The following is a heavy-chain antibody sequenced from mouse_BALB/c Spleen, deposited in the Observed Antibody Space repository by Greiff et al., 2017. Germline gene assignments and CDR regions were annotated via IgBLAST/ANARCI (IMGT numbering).Heavy chain of an antibody. J-gene: IGHJ3*01. CDR2: IWAGGST. D-gene: IGHD2-1*01. V-gene: IGHV2-9*02. Sequence: VKLVESGPGLVAPSQSLSITCTVSGFSLTSYGVHWVRQPPGKGLEWLGVIWAGGSTNYNSALMSRLSISKDNSKSQVFLKMNSLQTDDTAMYYCARAGNYGGIAYWGQGTLVTVSA. CDR3: ARAGNYGGIAY. CDR1: GFSLTSYG.